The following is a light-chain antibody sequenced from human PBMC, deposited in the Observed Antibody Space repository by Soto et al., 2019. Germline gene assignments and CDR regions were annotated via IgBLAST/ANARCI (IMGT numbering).Light chain of an antibody. J-gene: IGKJ4*01. Sequence: DIQMTQSPSSVSASVGDRVTITCRASQDISSWLAWYQQIPGKAPKLLINSASSLQSGVPSTFIRSRSGTDLTLTISSLQPEDFATYYCQQTHSFPLTFGGGTKVEIK. CDR3: QQTHSFPLT. CDR1: QDISSW. CDR2: SAS. V-gene: IGKV1-12*01.